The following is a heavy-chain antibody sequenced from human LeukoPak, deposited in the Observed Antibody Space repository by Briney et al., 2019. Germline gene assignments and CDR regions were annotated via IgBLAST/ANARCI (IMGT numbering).Heavy chain of an antibody. V-gene: IGHV1-46*01. Sequence: ASVNVSCEASGYTFTSYYMHWVRQAPGQGLEWMGIINPSGGSTSYAQKFQGRVTMTRDTSTSTVYMELSSLRSEDTAVYYCARDYIAAVIPFDYWGQGTLVTVSS. CDR3: ARDYIAAVIPFDY. D-gene: IGHD6-25*01. CDR2: INPSGGST. J-gene: IGHJ4*02. CDR1: GYTFTSYY.